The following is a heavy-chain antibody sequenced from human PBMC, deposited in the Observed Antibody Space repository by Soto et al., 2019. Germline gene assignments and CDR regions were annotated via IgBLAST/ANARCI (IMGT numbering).Heavy chain of an antibody. V-gene: IGHV4-30-4*01. J-gene: IGHJ4*02. CDR3: ARDASGSGSYFYFDY. Sequence: SETLSLTCTVSGGSISSGDYYWSWIRQPPGKGLEWIGYIYYSGSTYYNPSLKSRVTISVDTSKNQFSLKLSSMTAADTAVYYCARDASGSGSYFYFDYWGQGTLVTVSS. D-gene: IGHD1-26*01. CDR1: GGSISSGDYY. CDR2: IYYSGST.